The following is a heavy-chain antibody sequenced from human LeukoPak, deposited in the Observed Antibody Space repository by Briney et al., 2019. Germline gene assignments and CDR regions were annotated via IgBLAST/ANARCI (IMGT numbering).Heavy chain of an antibody. J-gene: IGHJ5*02. CDR2: ISAYNGNT. CDR1: GYTFTVYN. D-gene: IGHD1-26*01. Sequence: ASVTVSFKASGYTFTVYNMHWVRQAPGQGLEWMGWISAYNGNTNYAQKLQGRVTMTTDTSTSTAYMELRSLRSDDTAVYYCARSPLVGAEDWFDPWGQGTLVTVSS. V-gene: IGHV1-18*04. CDR3: ARSPLVGAEDWFDP.